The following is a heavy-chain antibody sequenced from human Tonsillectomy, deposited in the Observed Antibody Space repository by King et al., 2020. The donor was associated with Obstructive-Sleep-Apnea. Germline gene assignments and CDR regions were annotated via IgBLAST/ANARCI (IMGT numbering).Heavy chain of an antibody. J-gene: IGHJ4*02. CDR2: IKPDGSEK. D-gene: IGHD5-18*01. CDR3: ARERGGYLFDS. V-gene: IGHV3-7*01. Sequence: VQLVESGGGLVQPGGSLRLSCSASGFTFSNYWMTWVRQATGKGLDWVANIKPDGSEKYCVDSVKGRFTISRDNAKNSLYLQMNSLRAEDTAVYYCARERGGYLFDSWGQGTLVTVSS. CDR1: GFTFSNYW.